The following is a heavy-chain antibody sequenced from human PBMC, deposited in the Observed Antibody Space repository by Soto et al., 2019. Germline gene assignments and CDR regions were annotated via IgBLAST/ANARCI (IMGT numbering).Heavy chain of an antibody. CDR1: GYTFTSYD. CDR2: MNPNSGNT. V-gene: IGHV1-8*01. Sequence: ASVKVSCKASGYTFTSYDINWVRQATGQGLEWMGWMNPNSGNTGYAQKFQGRVTMTRNTSISTAYMELSSLRSEDTAVYYCARSQAPLYDYIWGSYRYTRSGIDYWGQGTLVTVSS. J-gene: IGHJ4*02. D-gene: IGHD3-16*02. CDR3: ARSQAPLYDYIWGSYRYTRSGIDY.